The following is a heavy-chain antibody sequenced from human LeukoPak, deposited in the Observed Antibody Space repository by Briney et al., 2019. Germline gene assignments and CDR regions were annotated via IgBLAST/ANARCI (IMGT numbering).Heavy chain of an antibody. V-gene: IGHV5-51*01. Sequence: GESLKISCKASGYRFTNYWIGWVRQMPGKGLEWMGIIYSDDSDTRYSPSFQGQVTISADKSISTAYLQWDSLNASDTAMYYCARSRGWNYDFDYWGQGTLVTVSS. CDR1: GYRFTNYW. CDR2: IYSDDSDT. CDR3: ARSRGWNYDFDY. D-gene: IGHD1-7*01. J-gene: IGHJ4*02.